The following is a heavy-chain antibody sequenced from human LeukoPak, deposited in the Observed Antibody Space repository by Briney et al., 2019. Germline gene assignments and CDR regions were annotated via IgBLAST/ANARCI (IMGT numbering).Heavy chain of an antibody. J-gene: IGHJ4*02. CDR3: ARRYCSSTSCPFDY. V-gene: IGHV4-59*11. D-gene: IGHD2-2*01. CDR2: IYYSGST. Sequence: SETLSLTCTVSGGSISSRYWSWIRQPPGKGLEWIGYIYYSGSTNYNPSLKSRVTISVDTSKTQFSLKLSSVTAADTAVYYCARRYCSSTSCPFDYWGQGTLVTVSS. CDR1: GGSISSRY.